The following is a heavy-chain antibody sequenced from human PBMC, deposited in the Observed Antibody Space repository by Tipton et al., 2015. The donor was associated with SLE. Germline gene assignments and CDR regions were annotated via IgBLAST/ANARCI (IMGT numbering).Heavy chain of an antibody. V-gene: IGHV3-7*01. CDR1: GFNFRGYN. J-gene: IGHJ4*02. Sequence: GSLRLSCATSGFNFRGYNMAWVRQVPAKGLQWVANIWSDGSKTYYLDSVKGRFTISRDNAQNSVFLQMNSLRADDTGVYYCARDNKWSFDSWGQGTLVTVSS. D-gene: IGHD2-15*01. CDR2: IWSDGSKT. CDR3: ARDNKWSFDS.